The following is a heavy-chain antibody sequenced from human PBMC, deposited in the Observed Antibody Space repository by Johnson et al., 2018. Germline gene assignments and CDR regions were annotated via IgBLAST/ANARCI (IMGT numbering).Heavy chain of an antibody. J-gene: IGHJ1*01. CDR3: VSSSGITYPYFQH. CDR1: GFTFSDHY. D-gene: IGHD3-10*01. Sequence: QLVESGGGLVQPGGSLRLSCAASGFTFSDHYMDWVRQAPGKGLEWVGRTRDKSNSYTTEYAASVKGRFTITRDDSKNSLYLQMNSLKTEDTAVYFCVSSSGITYPYFQHWGQGTLVTVSS. V-gene: IGHV3-72*01. CDR2: TRDKSNSYTT.